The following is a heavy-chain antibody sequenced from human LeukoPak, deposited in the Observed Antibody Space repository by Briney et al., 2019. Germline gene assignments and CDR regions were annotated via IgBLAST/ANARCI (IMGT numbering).Heavy chain of an antibody. V-gene: IGHV4-39*07. CDR1: GGSISSSSYY. CDR2: IYYSGST. J-gene: IGHJ3*02. CDR3: ARMYGGNGAFDI. Sequence: PSETLSLTCTVSGGSISSSSYYWGWIRQPPGKGLEWIGSIYYSGSTYYNPSLKSRVTISVDTSKNQFSLKLSSVTAADTAVYYCARMYGGNGAFDIWGQGTMVTVSS. D-gene: IGHD4-23*01.